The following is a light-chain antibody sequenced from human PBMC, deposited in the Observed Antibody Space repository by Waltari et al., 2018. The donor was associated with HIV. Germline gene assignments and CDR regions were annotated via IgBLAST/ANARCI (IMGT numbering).Light chain of an antibody. CDR3: CSHAGNFIFA. J-gene: IGLJ1*01. Sequence: QSVLTQPPSASGTPGQRVTISCSGSNSNIGRNTVSWFQQLPGTAPKVLIYGKNQRPSGVPDRFSGSKSGTSASLAISGLQSDDEAEYHCCSHAGNFIFAFGTGTKVTVL. V-gene: IGLV1-44*01. CDR2: GKN. CDR1: NSNIGRNT.